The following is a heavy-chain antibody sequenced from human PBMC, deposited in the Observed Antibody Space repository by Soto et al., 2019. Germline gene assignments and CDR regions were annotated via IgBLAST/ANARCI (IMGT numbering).Heavy chain of an antibody. D-gene: IGHD3-10*01. CDR3: SRGRYGDY. J-gene: IGHJ4*02. Sequence: QVHLVQSGAEVKKPGASVKVSCKGSGYGFTTYGITWVRQAPGQGLEWMAWISAHNGNTNYAQKPQGRVTVTRDTSTSTAYIELRSQRSDDTAVYYWSRGRYGDYWGQGALVTVSS. CDR1: GYGFTTYG. CDR2: ISAHNGNT. V-gene: IGHV1-18*01.